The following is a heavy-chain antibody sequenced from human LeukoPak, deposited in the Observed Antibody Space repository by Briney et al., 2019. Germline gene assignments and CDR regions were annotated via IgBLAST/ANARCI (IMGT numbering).Heavy chain of an antibody. V-gene: IGHV1-69*04. CDR3: ARGAYYGSDTNWFDP. CDR1: GGTFNSYG. CDR2: IIPLLNIA. D-gene: IGHD3-10*01. J-gene: IGHJ5*02. Sequence: SVKVSCKASGGTFNSYGISWVRQAPGQGLEWMGRIIPLLNIANYAQKFQGRVTITADESTSTAYMELSSLRSEDTAVYYCARGAYYGSDTNWFDPWGQGTLVIVSS.